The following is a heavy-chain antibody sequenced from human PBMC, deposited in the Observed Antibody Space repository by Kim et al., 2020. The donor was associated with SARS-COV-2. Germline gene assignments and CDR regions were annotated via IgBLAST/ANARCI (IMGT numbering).Heavy chain of an antibody. Sequence: DGSDKNYADSVKGQFTIYRNNAKNSLYLQMNSLRVEDTAVYHCASGGRADQWGQGTLVTVSS. CDR2: DGSDK. V-gene: IGHV3-7*01. CDR3: ASGGRADQ. D-gene: IGHD3-16*01. J-gene: IGHJ4*02.